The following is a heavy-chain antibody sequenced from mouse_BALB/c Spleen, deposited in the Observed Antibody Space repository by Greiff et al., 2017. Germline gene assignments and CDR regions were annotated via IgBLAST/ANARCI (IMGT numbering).Heavy chain of an antibody. Sequence: QVQLQQSGAELVRPGSSVKISCKASGYAFSSYWMNWVKQRPGQGLEWIGQIYPGDGDTNYNGKFKGKATLTADKSSSTAYMQLSSLTSEDSAVYFCARGRDYPWFAYWGQGTLVTVSA. D-gene: IGHD2-4*01. J-gene: IGHJ3*01. CDR3: ARGRDYPWFAY. CDR2: IYPGDGDT. V-gene: IGHV1-80*01. CDR1: GYAFSSYW.